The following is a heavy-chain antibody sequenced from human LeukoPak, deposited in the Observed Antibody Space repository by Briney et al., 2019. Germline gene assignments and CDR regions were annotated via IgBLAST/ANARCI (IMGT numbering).Heavy chain of an antibody. V-gene: IGHV4-34*01. J-gene: IGHJ4*02. Sequence: SETLSLHCGVHGGSFSGYYGSWIRQPPGKGLEWIGDINHRGSTNYKPSLKSRVTISVDTSKNQYSLKLSSVTAADTAVYYCVAYYYDSNGYYFVDYWGQGTLVTVSS. D-gene: IGHD3-22*01. CDR2: INHRGST. CDR1: GGSFSGYY. CDR3: VAYYYDSNGYYFVDY.